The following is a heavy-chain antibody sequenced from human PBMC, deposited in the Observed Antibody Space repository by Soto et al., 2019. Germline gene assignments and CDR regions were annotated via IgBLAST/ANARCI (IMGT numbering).Heavy chain of an antibody. J-gene: IGHJ4*02. D-gene: IGHD1-26*01. CDR1: GFTFSSNG. V-gene: IGHV3-30*18. Sequence: GGSLRLSCAASGFTFSSNGMHRVRQAPGKGLEWVAVISYDGSNKYYADSVKGRFTISRDNSKNTLYLQLNSLRAEDTAVYYCAKVGGGSSFDYWGQGTLVTVSS. CDR2: ISYDGSNK. CDR3: AKVGGGSSFDY.